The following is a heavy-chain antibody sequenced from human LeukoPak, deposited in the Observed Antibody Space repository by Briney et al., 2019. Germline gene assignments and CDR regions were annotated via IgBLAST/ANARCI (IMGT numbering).Heavy chain of an antibody. CDR3: ARGSSIHVLLYHYYYMDV. V-gene: IGHV1-2*02. Sequence: ASVKVSCKASGYTFTSYAMNWVRQAPGQGLEWMGWINPSSGRTNYAQNFQDRVAMTRDTSISTAYMELSSLRSDDTAVYYCARGSSIHVLLYHYYYMDVWGKGTTVAVSS. CDR1: GYTFTSYA. CDR2: INPSSGRT. J-gene: IGHJ6*03. D-gene: IGHD2-2*01.